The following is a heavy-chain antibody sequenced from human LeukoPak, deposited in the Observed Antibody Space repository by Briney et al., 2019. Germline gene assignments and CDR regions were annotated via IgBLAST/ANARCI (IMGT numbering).Heavy chain of an antibody. D-gene: IGHD2-2*02. V-gene: IGHV4-61*05. J-gene: IGHJ6*03. Sequence: PSETLSLTCTVSGGSISSSSYYWGWIRQPPGKGLEWIGYIYTSGSTNYNPSLKSRVTISVDTSKNQFSLKLSSVTAADTAVYYCARHVGEYQLLNRWDPLQVDYYYYMDVWGKGTTVTVSS. CDR2: IYTSGST. CDR3: ARHVGEYQLLNRWDPLQVDYYYYMDV. CDR1: GGSISSSSYY.